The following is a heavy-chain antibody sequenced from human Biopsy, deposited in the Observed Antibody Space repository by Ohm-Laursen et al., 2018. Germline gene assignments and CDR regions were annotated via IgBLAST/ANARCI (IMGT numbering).Heavy chain of an antibody. V-gene: IGHV4-59*01. Sequence: GTLSLTCTVSGDSISTYYWSWIRQPPGKGLQWIGYIYYTGNTDYNPSLQSRVTISVDTSKNHFSLRLRSMTPADTAMYYCARDRGYYSDRTVLGYFDLWGRGTLVTVSS. J-gene: IGHJ2*01. D-gene: IGHD3-22*01. CDR1: GDSISTYY. CDR2: IYYTGNT. CDR3: ARDRGYYSDRTVLGYFDL.